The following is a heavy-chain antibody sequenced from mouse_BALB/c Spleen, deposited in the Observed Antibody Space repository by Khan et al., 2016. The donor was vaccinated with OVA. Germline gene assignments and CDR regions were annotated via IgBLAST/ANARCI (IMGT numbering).Heavy chain of an antibody. Sequence: EVELVESGGGLVQSGGSRKLSCAASGFTFTSYGMHWIRQAPEKGLEWVAYISSDSNNIYYADTVKGRFTISRDNPKNTLFLQMTSLRSGDTAMYFCATSYFYGYYIDYWGQGTTLTVSS. CDR3: ATSYFYGYYIDY. V-gene: IGHV5-17*02. J-gene: IGHJ2*01. CDR2: ISSDSNNI. D-gene: IGHD1-1*01. CDR1: GFTFTSYG.